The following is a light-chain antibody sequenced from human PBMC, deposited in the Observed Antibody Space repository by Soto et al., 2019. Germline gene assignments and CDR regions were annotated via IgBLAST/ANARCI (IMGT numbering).Light chain of an antibody. V-gene: IGKV1-9*01. CDR3: QQLNSYPLT. Sequence: DIQLTQSPSFLSASVGDIVTITCRASQGISSYLAWYQQKPGKAPKLLIYAASTLQSGVPSRFSGSGSGTEFTLTISILQPEDLANYYCQQLNSYPLTFGGGTKVEIK. J-gene: IGKJ4*02. CDR1: QGISSY. CDR2: AAS.